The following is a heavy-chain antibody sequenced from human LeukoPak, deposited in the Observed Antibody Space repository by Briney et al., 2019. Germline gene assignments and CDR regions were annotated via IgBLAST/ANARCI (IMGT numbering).Heavy chain of an antibody. CDR1: GFTFSSYA. CDR3: ASGGIYYGAAFDF. D-gene: IGHD1-26*01. J-gene: IGHJ4*02. CDR2: ISGSGGST. V-gene: IGHV3-23*01. Sequence: GGSLRLSCAASGFTFSSYAMSWVRQAPGKGLEWVSAISGSGGSTYADSVKGRFTISRDNAKNSLYLQMNSLRAEDTALYYCASGGIYYGAAFDFWGQGTLVTVSS.